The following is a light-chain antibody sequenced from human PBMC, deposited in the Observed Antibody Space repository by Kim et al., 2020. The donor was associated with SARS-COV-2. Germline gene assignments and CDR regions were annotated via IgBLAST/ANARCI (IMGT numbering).Light chain of an antibody. CDR1: SSDVGSYNR. V-gene: IGLV2-18*02. CDR2: EVS. J-gene: IGLJ3*02. CDR3: SSYTSSSTPNWV. Sequence: QSALTQPPSVSVSPGQSVTISCTGTSSDVGSYNRVSWYQQPPGTAPKLMIYEVSNRPSGVPDRFSGSKSGNTASLTISGLQAEDEADYYCSSYTSSSTPNWVFGGGTKLTVL.